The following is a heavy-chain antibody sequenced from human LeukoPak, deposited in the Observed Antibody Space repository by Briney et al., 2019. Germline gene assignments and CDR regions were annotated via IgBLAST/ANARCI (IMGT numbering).Heavy chain of an antibody. V-gene: IGHV3-30*02. D-gene: IGHD3-9*01. Sequence: PGGSLRLSCAASGFTFSSYGMHWVRQAPGKGLEWVAFIRYDGSNKYYADSVKGRFTISRDNSKNTLYLQMNSLRAEDTAVYYCAKDLVKYYDILTGSDYWGQGTLVTVSS. CDR1: GFTFSSYG. CDR3: AKDLVKYYDILTGSDY. J-gene: IGHJ4*02. CDR2: IRYDGSNK.